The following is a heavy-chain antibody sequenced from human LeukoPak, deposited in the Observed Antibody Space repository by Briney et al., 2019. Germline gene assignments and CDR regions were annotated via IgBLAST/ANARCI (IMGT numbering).Heavy chain of an antibody. CDR3: ARKGNSGSSFDY. D-gene: IGHD1-26*01. CDR2: ISSNGGST. Sequence: PGGSLRLSCAASGFTFSSYAMHWVRQAPGKGLEYVSAISSNGGSTYYANSVKGRFTISRDNSKNTLYLQMGSLRAEDMAVYYCARKGNSGSSFDYWGPGTLVIVSS. J-gene: IGHJ4*02. CDR1: GFTFSSYA. V-gene: IGHV3-64*01.